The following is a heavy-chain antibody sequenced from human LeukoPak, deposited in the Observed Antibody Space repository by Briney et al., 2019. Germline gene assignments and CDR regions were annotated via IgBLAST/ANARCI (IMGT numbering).Heavy chain of an antibody. CDR2: IYYSGSA. Sequence: SETLSLTCSVSGGSIINRSHYWGWIPQPPGKGLEWMGSIYYSGSAYYNPSLKSRVTVSVDTSNNQFSLKLSSVTAADTAVYYCARDVFALGLDYWGQGTLVTVS. CDR3: ARDVFALGLDY. CDR1: GGSIINRSHY. V-gene: IGHV4-39*07. D-gene: IGHD3-3*01. J-gene: IGHJ4*02.